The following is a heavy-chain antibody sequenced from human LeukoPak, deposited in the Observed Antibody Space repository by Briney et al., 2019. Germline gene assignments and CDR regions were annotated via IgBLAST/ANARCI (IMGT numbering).Heavy chain of an antibody. J-gene: IGHJ4*02. D-gene: IGHD3-22*01. CDR1: GYTFAGFY. CDR3: ARLLEHYYFDASGYYDDDY. Sequence: ASVKVSCKASGYTFAGFYMHWVRQAPGQGLEWMGWIDPNIGTTKYSQKFQGRVTMTRDTSISEVYMELSRLRSDDTAVYYCARLLEHYYFDASGYYDDDYWGQGTPIIVSS. V-gene: IGHV1-2*02. CDR2: IDPNIGTT.